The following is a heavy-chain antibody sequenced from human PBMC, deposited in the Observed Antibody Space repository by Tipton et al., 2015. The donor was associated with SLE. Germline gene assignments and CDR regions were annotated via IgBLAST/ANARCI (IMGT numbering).Heavy chain of an antibody. CDR3: ARVWSGYSSSYFDL. Sequence: LRLSCAVYGGSLSGYYWSWIRQSPGKGLEWIDDINHVGRTNYNPSLGSRATISIDTSKNQFSLKLTSVTAADTAIYYCARVWSGYSSSYFDLWGRGTLVTVSS. CDR1: GGSLSGYY. J-gene: IGHJ2*01. V-gene: IGHV4-34*01. CDR2: INHVGRT. D-gene: IGHD3-3*01.